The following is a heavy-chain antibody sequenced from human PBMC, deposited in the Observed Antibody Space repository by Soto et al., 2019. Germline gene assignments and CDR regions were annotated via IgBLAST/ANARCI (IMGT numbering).Heavy chain of an antibody. CDR1: GFTFSSYS. CDR3: ARDPGYSSGWYSSNWYFDL. D-gene: IGHD6-19*01. V-gene: IGHV3-21*01. Sequence: EVQLVESGGGLVKPGGSLRLSCAASGFTFSSYSMNWVRQAPGKGLEWVSSISSSSSYIYYADSVKGRFTISRDNAKNSLYLQMNSLRAEDTAVYYCARDPGYSSGWYSSNWYFDLWGRGTLVTVSS. J-gene: IGHJ2*01. CDR2: ISSSSSYI.